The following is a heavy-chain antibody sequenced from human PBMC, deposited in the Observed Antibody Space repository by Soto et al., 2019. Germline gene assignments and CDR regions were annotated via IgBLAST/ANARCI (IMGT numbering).Heavy chain of an antibody. CDR3: AKPNSSGWYEGDAFDI. CDR1: GFTFSSYA. D-gene: IGHD6-19*01. J-gene: IGHJ3*02. Sequence: GGSLRLSCAASGFTFSSYAMSWVRQAPGKGLEWVSAISGSGGSTYYADSVKGRFTISRDNSKNTLYLQMDSLRAEDTAVYYCAKPNSSGWYEGDAFDIWGQGTMVTVSS. V-gene: IGHV3-23*01. CDR2: ISGSGGST.